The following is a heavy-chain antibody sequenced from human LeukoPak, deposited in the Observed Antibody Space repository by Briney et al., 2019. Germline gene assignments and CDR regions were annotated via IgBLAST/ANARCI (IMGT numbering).Heavy chain of an antibody. CDR1: GYTFTNYY. D-gene: IGHD3-22*01. CDR3: ARGYYDSSGYCPRYYYYMDV. CDR2: INPSIGTR. Sequence: ASVKVSCKASGYTFTNYYIHWVRQAPGQGLEWMGIINPSIGTRSYAQKFHGRVTMTRDTSTSTVYMELSSLRSEDTAVYYCARGYYDSSGYCPRYYYYMDVWGKGTTVTVSS. J-gene: IGHJ6*03. V-gene: IGHV1-46*01.